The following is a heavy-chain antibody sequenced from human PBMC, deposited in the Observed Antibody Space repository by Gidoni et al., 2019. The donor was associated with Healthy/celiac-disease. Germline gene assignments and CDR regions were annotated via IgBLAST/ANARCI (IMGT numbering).Heavy chain of an antibody. CDR2: ISAYNGNT. V-gene: IGHV1-18*01. CDR3: AREGEQYYYDSSGYLDY. CDR1: GYTFTSYG. D-gene: IGHD3-22*01. Sequence: QVQLVQSGADVKKPGASVKVSCKASGYTFTSYGISWVRQAPGQGLEWMGWISAYNGNTNYAQKLQGRVTMTTDTSTSTAYMELRSLRSDDTAVYYCAREGEQYYYDSSGYLDYWGQGTLVTVSS. J-gene: IGHJ4*02.